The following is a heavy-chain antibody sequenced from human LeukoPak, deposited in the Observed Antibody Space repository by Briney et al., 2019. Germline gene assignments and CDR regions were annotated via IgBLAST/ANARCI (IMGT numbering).Heavy chain of an antibody. CDR3: AGSKSYFGNFDY. CDR2: ISYTGST. V-gene: IGHV4-59*01. D-gene: IGHD2/OR15-2a*01. Sequence: SETLSLTCTASGGSISNYFWSWIRQPPGEGLEWTGCISYTGSTNYTPSLKSRVTMSVGASTDQFSLELSSVTAADTAVYFCAGSKSYFGNFDYWGQGTLVTVSS. J-gene: IGHJ4*02. CDR1: GGSISNYF.